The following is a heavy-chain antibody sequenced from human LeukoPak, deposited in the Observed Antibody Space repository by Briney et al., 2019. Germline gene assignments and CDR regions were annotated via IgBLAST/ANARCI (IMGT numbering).Heavy chain of an antibody. CDR2: ISYDGSNK. Sequence: PGGSLRLSCAASGFTFSSYAMHWVRQAPGKGLEWVAVISYDGSNKYYADSVKGRFTISRDNSINTLYLQMNSLRVEDTAVYYCAKDRDVSGYPYYFDYWGQGILVTVSS. CDR3: AKDRDVSGYPYYFDY. V-gene: IGHV3-30-3*02. CDR1: GFTFSSYA. D-gene: IGHD3-3*01. J-gene: IGHJ4*02.